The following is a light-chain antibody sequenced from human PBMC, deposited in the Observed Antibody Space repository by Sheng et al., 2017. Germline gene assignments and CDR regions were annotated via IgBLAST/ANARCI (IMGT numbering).Light chain of an antibody. V-gene: IGKV3-15*01. CDR2: SVS. CDR3: QQRNWPRFT. J-gene: IGKJ3*01. Sequence: EIVMTQSPATLSVSPGETATLFCRASQSVPSNLAWYQQKPGQAPRLLIYSVSTRATGIPARFSGSGSGTEFTLTITSLEPEDFAVYYCQQRNWPRFTFGPGTKVDIK. CDR1: QSVPSN.